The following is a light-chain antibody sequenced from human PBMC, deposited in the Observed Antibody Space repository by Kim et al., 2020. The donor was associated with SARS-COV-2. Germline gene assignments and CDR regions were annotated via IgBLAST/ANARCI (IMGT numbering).Light chain of an antibody. CDR3: MQSTDWTPDT. J-gene: IGKJ2*01. CDR2: NAA. CDR1: QSLVRSDGDTY. V-gene: IGKV2-30*02. Sequence: VMTQSPLSLSVTLGQSASISCRSSQSLVRSDGDTYLNWFQQRPGQSPRRLICNAAKRHSGVPDRFSGSGSDTYVTLKISRVEADDVGVYFGMQSTDWTPDTFGQGTKLGI.